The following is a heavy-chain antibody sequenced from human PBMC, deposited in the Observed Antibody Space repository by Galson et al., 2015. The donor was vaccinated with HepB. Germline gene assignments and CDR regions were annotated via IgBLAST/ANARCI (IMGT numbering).Heavy chain of an antibody. CDR2: IYHTGST. J-gene: IGHJ4*02. V-gene: IGHV4-4*02. CDR1: GGSISRSNW. CDR3: ARGSLATPGGNS. Sequence: ETLSLTCAVSGGSISRSNWWSWVRQPPGKGLEWIGEIYHTGSTNYNPSLKSRVTITIDKSKNQFSLKLSSVTAADTALYYCARGSLATPGGNSWGQGTLVTVSS. D-gene: IGHD5-12*01.